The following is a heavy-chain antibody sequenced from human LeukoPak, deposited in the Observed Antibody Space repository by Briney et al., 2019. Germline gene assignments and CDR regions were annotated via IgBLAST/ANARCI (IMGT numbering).Heavy chain of an antibody. CDR3: ARGETTVTTMLGY. D-gene: IGHD4-17*01. CDR1: GYTFTGYY. J-gene: IGHJ4*02. CDR2: INPNSGGT. V-gene: IGHV1-2*02. Sequence: ASVKVSCKASGYTFTGYYMRWVRQAPGQGLEWMGWINPNSGGTNYAQKFQGRVTMTRDTSISTAYMELSRLRSDDTAVYYCARGETTVTTMLGYWGQGTLVTVSS.